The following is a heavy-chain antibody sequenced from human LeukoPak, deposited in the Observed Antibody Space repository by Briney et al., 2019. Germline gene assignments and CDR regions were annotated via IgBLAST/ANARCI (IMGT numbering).Heavy chain of an antibody. CDR2: ISSSGSTI. CDR1: GFTFSDYY. CDR3: AKYQGWIRGVMNAFDV. V-gene: IGHV3-11*01. Sequence: GGSLRLSCAASGFTFSDYYMSWIRQAPGKGLEWVSYISSSGSTIYYADSVKGRFTISRDNAKNSLYLQMNSLRAEDTAVYYCAKYQGWIRGVMNAFDVWGQGTMVIVSA. J-gene: IGHJ3*01. D-gene: IGHD3-10*01.